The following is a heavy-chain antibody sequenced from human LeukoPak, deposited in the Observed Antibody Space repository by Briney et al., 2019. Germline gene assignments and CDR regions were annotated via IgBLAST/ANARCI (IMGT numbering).Heavy chain of an antibody. J-gene: IGHJ4*02. D-gene: IGHD1-7*01. CDR1: GFTFNNYA. CDR2: ISGSGNST. CDR3: AKRGTTRTIDF. V-gene: IGHV3-23*01. Sequence: PGGSLRLSCAASGFTFNNYAMIWVRQAPGKGLEWVSVISGSGNSTYYADSVKGRFTISRDNSKNTVYLQMNSLRAEDTAVYYCAKRGTTRTIDFWGQGTLVTVSS.